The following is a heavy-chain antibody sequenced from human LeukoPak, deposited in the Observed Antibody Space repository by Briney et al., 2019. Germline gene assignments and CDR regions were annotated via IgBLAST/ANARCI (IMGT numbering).Heavy chain of an antibody. J-gene: IGHJ4*02. CDR3: ARGVGYYDILTGLMDY. Sequence: PGRSLRLSCAASGFTFSSYAMHWVRQAPGKGLEWVAVISYDGSNKYYGDSVKGRFTISRDNAKNSLYLQMNSLRAEDTAVYYCARGVGYYDILTGLMDYWGQGTLVTVSS. CDR1: GFTFSSYA. V-gene: IGHV3-30*04. CDR2: ISYDGSNK. D-gene: IGHD3-9*01.